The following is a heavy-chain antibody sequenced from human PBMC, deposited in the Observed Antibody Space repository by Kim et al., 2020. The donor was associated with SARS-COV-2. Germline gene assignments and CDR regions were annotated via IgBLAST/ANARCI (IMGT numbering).Heavy chain of an antibody. D-gene: IGHD6-19*01. Sequence: GGSLRLSCAASGFSFSNFGMTWVRQAPGKGLEWVSSISGSGISTYSADSLRGRFSISRDNSKNTVFLQMNNLRADDTAIYYCAKSSTSLRQWLGSKWLDPWGQGSLVTVSS. V-gene: IGHV3-23*01. J-gene: IGHJ5*02. CDR2: ISGSGIST. CDR1: GFSFSNFG. CDR3: AKSSTSLRQWLGSKWLDP.